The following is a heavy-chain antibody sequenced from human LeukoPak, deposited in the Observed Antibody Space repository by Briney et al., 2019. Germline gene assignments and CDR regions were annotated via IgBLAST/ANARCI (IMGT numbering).Heavy chain of an antibody. D-gene: IGHD6-6*01. CDR2: MNPNNGST. Sequence: GASVKVSCKPSGYTFTRFDINWVRQAPGRGLEWMGWMNPNNGSTGYAQKFQGRVTMTSSASIRTASLELRGLTSEDTAVYYCARAFYSSASGGGNYFDFWGQGTPVTVSS. CDR3: ARAFYSSASGGGNYFDF. J-gene: IGHJ4*02. V-gene: IGHV1-8*01. CDR1: GYTFTRFD.